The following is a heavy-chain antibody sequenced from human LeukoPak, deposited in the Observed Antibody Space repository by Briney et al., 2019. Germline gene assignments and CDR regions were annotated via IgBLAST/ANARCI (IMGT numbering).Heavy chain of an antibody. D-gene: IGHD5-18*01. CDR3: ARDGYGPYYYYYYYMDV. Sequence: ASVKVSCKASGYTFTSYAMNWVRQAPGQGLEWMGWINTNTGNPTYAQGFTGRFVFSLDTSVSTAYLQISSLKAEDTAVYYCARDGYGPYYYYYYYMDVWGKGTTVTVSS. CDR2: INTNTGNP. J-gene: IGHJ6*03. CDR1: GYTFTSYA. V-gene: IGHV7-4-1*02.